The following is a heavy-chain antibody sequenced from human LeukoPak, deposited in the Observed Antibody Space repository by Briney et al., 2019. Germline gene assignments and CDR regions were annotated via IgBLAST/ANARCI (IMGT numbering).Heavy chain of an antibody. CDR3: ATGRVSRPTVTTSYHYMDV. V-gene: IGHV4-34*01. CDR1: GGSSSGYY. Sequence: PSETLSLTCAVYGGSSSGYYWSWIRQPPGKGLEWIGEINHSGSTNYNPSLKSRVTISVDTSKNQFSLKLSSVTAADTAVYYCATGRVSRPTVTTSYHYMDVWGKGTTVTVPS. CDR2: INHSGST. J-gene: IGHJ6*03. D-gene: IGHD4-17*01.